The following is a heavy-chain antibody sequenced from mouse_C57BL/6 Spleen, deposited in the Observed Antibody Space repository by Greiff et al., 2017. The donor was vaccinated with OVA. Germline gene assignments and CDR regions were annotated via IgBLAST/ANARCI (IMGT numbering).Heavy chain of an antibody. CDR1: GYAFSSSW. V-gene: IGHV1-82*01. Sequence: VQVVESGPELVKPGASVKISCKASGYAFSSSWMNWVKQRPGKGLEWIGRIYPGDGDTNYNGKFKGKATLTADKSSSTAYMQLSSLTSEDSAVYFCARGGTIDYWGQGTTLTVSS. CDR3: ARGGTIDY. J-gene: IGHJ2*01. D-gene: IGHD3-3*01. CDR2: IYPGDGDT.